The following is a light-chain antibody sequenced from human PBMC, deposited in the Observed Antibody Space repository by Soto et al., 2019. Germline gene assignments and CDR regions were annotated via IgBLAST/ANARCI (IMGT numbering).Light chain of an antibody. CDR2: DAS. CDR3: QQRSDWFT. J-gene: IGKJ5*01. Sequence: EMVLTQSPATLSLCPGGRATLSCRASQSVSNYLAWYQQKPGQAPRLLIYDASKRATGIPARFSGSGSGTDFSLTISSLEPEDFAVYYCQQRSDWFTFGQGTRLEIK. CDR1: QSVSNY. V-gene: IGKV3-11*01.